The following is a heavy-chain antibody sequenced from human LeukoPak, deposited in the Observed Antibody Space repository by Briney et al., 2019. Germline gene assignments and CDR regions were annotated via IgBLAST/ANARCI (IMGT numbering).Heavy chain of an antibody. CDR2: ISGSGGST. V-gene: IGHV3-23*01. CDR3: AKDAEGIQLWLGGVDY. CDR1: GFTFSSYA. J-gene: IGHJ4*02. Sequence: GGSLRLSCAAPGFTFSSYAMSWVRQAPGKGLEWVSAISGSGGSTYYADSVKGRFTISRDNSKNTLCLQMNSLRAEDTAVYYCAKDAEGIQLWLGGVDYWGQGTLVTVSS. D-gene: IGHD5-18*01.